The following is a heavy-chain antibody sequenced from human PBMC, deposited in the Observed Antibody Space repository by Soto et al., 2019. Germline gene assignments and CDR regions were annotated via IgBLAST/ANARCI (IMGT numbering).Heavy chain of an antibody. CDR1: GGTFSSYA. V-gene: IGHV1-69*01. CDR2: ITPISDTT. Sequence: QVQLVQSGAEVKKPGSSVKVSCKASGGTFSSYAISWVRQAPGQGLEWMGGITPISDTTNYAQKFQGRVTTTADESTSTAYMELSSLRSEDTAVYYCARSQGSSTSLEIYYYYYYGMDVWGQGTTVTVSS. J-gene: IGHJ6*02. CDR3: ARSQGSSTSLEIYYYYYYGMDV. D-gene: IGHD2-2*01.